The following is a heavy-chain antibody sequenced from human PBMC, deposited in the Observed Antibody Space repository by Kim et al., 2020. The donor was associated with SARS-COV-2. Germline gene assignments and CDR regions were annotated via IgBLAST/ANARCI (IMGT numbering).Heavy chain of an antibody. CDR1: GYSFTSYW. CDR3: ARHQYGDYVVPCAFYI. V-gene: IGHV5-51*01. J-gene: IGHJ3*02. CDR2: IYPGDSDT. Sequence: GESLKISCKGSGYSFTSYWIGWVRQMPGKGLEWMGIIYPGDSDTRYSPSFQGQVTISADKSISTAYLQWSSLKASDTAMYYCARHQYGDYVVPCAFYIWGQGTMVTVSS. D-gene: IGHD4-17*01.